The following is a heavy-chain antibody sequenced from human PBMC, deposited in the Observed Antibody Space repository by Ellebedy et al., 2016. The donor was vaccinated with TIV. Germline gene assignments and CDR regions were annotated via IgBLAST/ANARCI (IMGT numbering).Heavy chain of an antibody. Sequence: SETLSLTCAVYGGSFTGYYYSWIRQPPGKGLAWFAEINQSGSATYNPSLKGRVTISADMSKNQFSLRLTSVTAADTAVYYCAEGRSGWYYFDYWGQGTPVTVSS. J-gene: IGHJ4*02. CDR2: INQSGSA. CDR3: AEGRSGWYYFDY. V-gene: IGHV4-34*01. CDR1: GGSFTGYY. D-gene: IGHD6-19*01.